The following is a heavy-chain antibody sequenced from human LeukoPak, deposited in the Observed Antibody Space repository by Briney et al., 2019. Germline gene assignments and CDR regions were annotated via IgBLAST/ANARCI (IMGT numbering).Heavy chain of an antibody. D-gene: IGHD3-10*01. J-gene: IGHJ3*02. CDR1: GGSISSHY. CDR3: ARENTMVRGAFDAFDI. V-gene: IGHV4-59*11. Sequence: PSETLSLTCTVSGGSISSHYWSWIRQPPGRGLEWVGYTHYSGRTNYNPSLKSRVTMSVDTSKSQISLKLSSVTAADTAVYYCARENTMVRGAFDAFDIWGQGTMVTVSS. CDR2: THYSGRT.